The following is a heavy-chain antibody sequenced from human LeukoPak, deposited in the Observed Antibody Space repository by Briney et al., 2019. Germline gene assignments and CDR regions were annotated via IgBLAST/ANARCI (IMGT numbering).Heavy chain of an antibody. CDR3: ARISLGAIWGYYYGMDV. J-gene: IGHJ6*02. V-gene: IGHV1-69*13. D-gene: IGHD1-26*01. Sequence: SVKVSCTASGGTFSSYSISWVRQAPGQGLEWMGGIIPIFDTADYAQKFQGRVTITADESTSTAYMELSSLRSEDTAVFYCARISLGAIWGYYYGMDVWGQGTTVTISS. CDR1: GGTFSSYS. CDR2: IIPIFDTA.